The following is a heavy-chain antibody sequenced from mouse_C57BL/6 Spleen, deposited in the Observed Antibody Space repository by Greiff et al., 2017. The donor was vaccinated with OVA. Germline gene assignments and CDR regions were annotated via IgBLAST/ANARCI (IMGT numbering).Heavy chain of an antibody. CDR1: GYTFPSYW. D-gene: IGHD2-3*01. CDR2: IYPSDSET. CDR3: ARPTDGYYGGRDY. J-gene: IGHJ2*01. V-gene: IGHV1-61*01. Sequence: QVQLQQPGAELVRPGSSVKLSCKASGYTFPSYWLDWVKQRPGQGLEWIGNIYPSDSETHYNQKFKDKATLTVDKASSTAYMQLSSRTSEDSAVYYCARPTDGYYGGRDYWGQSTTLTVSS.